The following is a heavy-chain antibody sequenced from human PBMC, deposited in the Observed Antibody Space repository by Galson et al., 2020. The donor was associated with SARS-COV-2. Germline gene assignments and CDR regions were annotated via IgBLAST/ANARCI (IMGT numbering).Heavy chain of an antibody. CDR1: GGSFSDYS. J-gene: IGHJ6*03. CDR2: ISHSGST. Sequence: SETLSLTCAVYGGSFSDYSWTWVRQPPGKGLEWIGKISHSGSTNYSPSLKSRVFMSVDTSKNQFSLKLRSVTAADTAVYYCARGGSRPIMAFDYYYFYMDVWGKGTTVTVSS. CDR3: ARGGSRPIMAFDYYYFYMDV. D-gene: IGHD3-10*01. V-gene: IGHV4-34*01.